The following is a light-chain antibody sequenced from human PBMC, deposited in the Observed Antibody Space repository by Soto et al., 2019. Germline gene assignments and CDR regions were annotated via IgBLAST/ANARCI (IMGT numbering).Light chain of an antibody. V-gene: IGKV3-11*01. Sequence: EIVIKQSPATLSVTPGERATLSCRASQSVSSNLAWYQQKPGQAPRLLMFRTSSGATGFPARFSGSGSGTDFTLTISSLEPEDFAVYYCQQRSNWPPSITFGQGTRLEIK. J-gene: IGKJ5*01. CDR3: QQRSNWPPSIT. CDR2: RTS. CDR1: QSVSSN.